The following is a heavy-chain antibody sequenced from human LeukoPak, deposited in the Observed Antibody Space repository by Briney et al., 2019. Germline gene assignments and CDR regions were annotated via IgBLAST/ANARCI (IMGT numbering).Heavy chain of an antibody. D-gene: IGHD2-15*01. CDR1: GFTFSSYA. V-gene: IGHV3-23*01. CDR3: AKVGAVVAALYFDY. J-gene: IGHJ4*02. Sequence: PGGSLRLSRAASGFTFSSYAMSWVRQAPGKGLEWVSAISGSGGSTYYADSVKGRFTISRDNSKNTLYLQTNSLRAEDTAVYYCAKVGAVVAALYFDYWGQGTLVTVSS. CDR2: ISGSGGST.